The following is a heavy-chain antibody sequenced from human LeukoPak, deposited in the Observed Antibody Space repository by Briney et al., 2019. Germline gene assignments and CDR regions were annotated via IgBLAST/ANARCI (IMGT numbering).Heavy chain of an antibody. CDR3: ARVFLDYGGNIGESVLDY. J-gene: IGHJ4*02. Sequence: GGSLRLSCAASGFTFSSYGMHWVRQAPGKGLEWVAVIWYDGSNKYYADSVKGRFTISRDNSKNTLYLQMNSLRAEDTAVYYCARVFLDYGGNIGESVLDYWGQGTLVTVSS. V-gene: IGHV3-33*08. CDR2: IWYDGSNK. CDR1: GFTFSSYG. D-gene: IGHD4-23*01.